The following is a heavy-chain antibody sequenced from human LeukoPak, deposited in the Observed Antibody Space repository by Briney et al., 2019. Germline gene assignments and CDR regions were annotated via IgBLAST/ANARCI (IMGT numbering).Heavy chain of an antibody. CDR1: GGSFSGYY. Sequence: AETLSLTCAVYGGSFSGYYWSWIRQPPGKGLECIGEINHSGRTNYNPSLKSRVTISVDTSKNQFSLKLSSVTAADTAVYYCARAVSGRKIDYCGQGTLVTVSS. D-gene: IGHD1-26*01. V-gene: IGHV4-34*01. J-gene: IGHJ4*02. CDR2: INHSGRT. CDR3: ARAVSGRKIDY.